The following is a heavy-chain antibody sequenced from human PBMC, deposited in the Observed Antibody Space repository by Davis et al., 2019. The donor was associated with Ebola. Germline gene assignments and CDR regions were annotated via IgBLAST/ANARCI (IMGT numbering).Heavy chain of an antibody. V-gene: IGHV4-34*01. J-gene: IGHJ6*02. CDR2: VNPSGT. CDR3: ARARAARSVVSFYYYGLDV. CDR1: GGPSTGYY. Sequence: SEPLSPTCPVHGGPSTGYYWSWSRQPPGKGMAWIGDVNPSGTNDNPSLQSRVTISMDKSKNQFSLKLTSVTAADTAVYYCARARAARSVVSFYYYGLDVWGQGTTVTVSS. D-gene: IGHD6-6*01.